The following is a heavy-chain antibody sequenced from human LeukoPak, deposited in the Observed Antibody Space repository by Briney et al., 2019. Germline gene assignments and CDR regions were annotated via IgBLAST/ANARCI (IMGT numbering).Heavy chain of an antibody. CDR1: GSSFSTYA. J-gene: IGHJ4*02. D-gene: IGHD2-15*01. Sequence: QSGGSLRLSCTASGSSFSTYAMHWVRQAPGKGLEWVAVISSDGSNIYYADSVEGRFTISRDNSNNTLYLQMNSLRVEDTAMYYCAKTMVEAATYSFDYWGQGTLVTASS. CDR2: ISSDGSNI. V-gene: IGHV3-30*18. CDR3: AKTMVEAATYSFDY.